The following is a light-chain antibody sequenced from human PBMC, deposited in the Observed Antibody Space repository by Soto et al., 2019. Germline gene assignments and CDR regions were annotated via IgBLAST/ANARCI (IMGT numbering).Light chain of an antibody. CDR3: SSYTSSSTLSV. CDR1: SSDVGGYNY. Sequence: QSALTQPASVSGSPGQSITISCTGTSSDVGGYNYVSWYQQHPGKAPKLIIYDVSNRPSGLSNRFAGSKSGNTASLTISGLQAEDEADYYCSSYTSSSTLSVFGGGTKLTVL. CDR2: DVS. V-gene: IGLV2-14*01. J-gene: IGLJ2*01.